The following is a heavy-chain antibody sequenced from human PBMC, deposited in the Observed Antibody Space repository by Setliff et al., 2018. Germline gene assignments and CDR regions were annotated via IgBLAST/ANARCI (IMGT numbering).Heavy chain of an antibody. CDR1: GFAFSSYA. V-gene: IGHV3-64*02. D-gene: IGHD6-19*01. CDR2: ISSNGGST. Sequence: LRPSCAASGFAFSSYAMHWVRQAPGKGLEYVSAISSNGGSTYYADSVKGRFTISRDNSKNTLYLQMGSLRAEDMAVYYCARDGDSSGWYAGGEFDYWGQGTLVTVSS. J-gene: IGHJ4*02. CDR3: ARDGDSSGWYAGGEFDY.